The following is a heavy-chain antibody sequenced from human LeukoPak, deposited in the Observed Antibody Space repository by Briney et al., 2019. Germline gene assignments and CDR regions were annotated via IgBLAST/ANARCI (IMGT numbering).Heavy chain of an antibody. CDR2: ISSSSSYI. CDR1: GFTFSSYS. J-gene: IGHJ4*02. Sequence: GGSLRLSCAASGFTFSSYSMYWVRQAPGKGLEWVSSISSSSSYIYYADSVKGRFTISRDNAKNSLYLQMNSLRAEDTAVYYCARVRGDYYGSGSYYTFDYWGQGTLVTVSS. V-gene: IGHV3-21*01. D-gene: IGHD3-10*01. CDR3: ARVRGDYYGSGSYYTFDY.